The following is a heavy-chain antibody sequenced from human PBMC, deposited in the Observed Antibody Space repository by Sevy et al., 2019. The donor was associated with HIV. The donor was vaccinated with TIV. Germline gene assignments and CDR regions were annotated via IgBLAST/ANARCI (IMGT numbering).Heavy chain of an antibody. V-gene: IGHV4-39*01. D-gene: IGHD3-10*01. CDR1: GGSISRNTYY. Sequence: SETLSLTCTVSGGSISRNTYYWAWIRQPPGKGLEWIGSIYYNGRTDYNPSLKSRVAVSLDTSNNQFSLKLSSVTPADTAVYYCAGTPWNTSWSGFAFYFDYWGQGTPVTVSS. CDR2: IYYNGRT. CDR3: AGTPWNTSWSGFAFYFDY. J-gene: IGHJ4*02.